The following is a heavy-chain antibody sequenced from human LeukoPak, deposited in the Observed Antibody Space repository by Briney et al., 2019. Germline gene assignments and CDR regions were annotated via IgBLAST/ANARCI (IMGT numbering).Heavy chain of an antibody. CDR1: GYTFTSYG. D-gene: IGHD3-22*01. V-gene: IGHV1-18*01. CDR2: ISAYNGNT. CDR3: ARDLAGYDSSGYASDY. Sequence: ASVKVSCKASGYTFTSYGISWVRQAPGQGLEWMGWISAYNGNTNYAQKLQGRVTMTTDTSTSTAYMEVRSLRSDDTAVYYCARDLAGYDSSGYASDYWGQGTLVTVSS. J-gene: IGHJ4*02.